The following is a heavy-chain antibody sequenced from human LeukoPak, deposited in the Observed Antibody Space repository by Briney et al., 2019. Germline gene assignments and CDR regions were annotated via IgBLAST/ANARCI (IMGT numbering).Heavy chain of an antibody. Sequence: PSETLSPTCTVSGGSISSGGYYWSWIRQHPGKGLEWIGYIYYSGSTYYNPSLKSRVTISVDTSKNQFSLKLSSVTAADTAVYYCASYSYYYDSSGYFDYWGQGTLVTVSS. CDR3: ASYSYYYDSSGYFDY. CDR1: GGSISSGGYY. V-gene: IGHV4-31*03. J-gene: IGHJ4*02. CDR2: IYYSGST. D-gene: IGHD3-22*01.